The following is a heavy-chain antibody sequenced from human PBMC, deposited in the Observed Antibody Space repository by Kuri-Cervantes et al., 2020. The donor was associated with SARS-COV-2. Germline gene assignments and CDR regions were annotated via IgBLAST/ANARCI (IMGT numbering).Heavy chain of an antibody. J-gene: IGHJ4*02. CDR1: GGSISSYY. V-gene: IGHV4-59*01. Sequence: SETLSLTCTVSGGSISSYYWSWIRQPPGRGLEWIGYIYYSGSTNYNPSLKSRVTISVDTSKNQFSLKLSSVTAADTAVYYCARGRGATDYWGQGTLVTVSS. CDR2: IYYSGST. CDR3: ARGRGATDY. D-gene: IGHD1-26*01.